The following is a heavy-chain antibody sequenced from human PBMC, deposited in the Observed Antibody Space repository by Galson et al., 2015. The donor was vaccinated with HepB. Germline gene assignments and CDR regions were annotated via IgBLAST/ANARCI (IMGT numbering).Heavy chain of an antibody. V-gene: IGHV3-73*01. CDR1: GFTYSGSA. CDR3: TRHSGAVASPNWFDP. Sequence: SLRLSCAASGFTYSGSAMPCVRQASGKGLEWVGRIRRKANSYATAYAASVKGRCTIPRDDSKNTADLQMNSLKTEDTAVYYCTRHSGAVASPNWFDPWGQGTLVTVSS. CDR2: IRRKANSYAT. D-gene: IGHD6-19*01. J-gene: IGHJ5*02.